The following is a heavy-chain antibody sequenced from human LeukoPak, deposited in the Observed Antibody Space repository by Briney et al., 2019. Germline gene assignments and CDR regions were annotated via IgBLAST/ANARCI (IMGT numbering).Heavy chain of an antibody. CDR3: VRTTAVITSVDY. V-gene: IGHV3-30-3*01. J-gene: IGHJ4*02. D-gene: IGHD2-21*02. CDR1: GFTFNKYA. CDR2: ISHDGSNK. Sequence: GGSLRLSCAASGFTFNKYAMHWVRQAPGKGLEWVAVISHDGSNKYYGDSVKGRFTISRDNSKNTLYLQMNSLRAEDTAVYYCVRTTAVITSVDYWGQGTLVTVSS.